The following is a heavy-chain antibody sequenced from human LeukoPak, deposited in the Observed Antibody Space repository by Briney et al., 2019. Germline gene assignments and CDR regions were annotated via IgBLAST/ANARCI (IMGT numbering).Heavy chain of an antibody. CDR2: IYYNGST. J-gene: IGHJ3*02. D-gene: IGHD3-10*01. V-gene: IGHV4-31*03. CDR1: GGSISSGDYY. Sequence: PSQTLSLTCTVSGGSISSGDYYWSWIRQHPGKGLEWIGYIYYNGSTYYNPSLKSRVTISVDTSKNQFSLKLSSVTAADTAVYYCARDNGSGSYYVFDIWGQGTMVTVSS. CDR3: ARDNGSGSYYVFDI.